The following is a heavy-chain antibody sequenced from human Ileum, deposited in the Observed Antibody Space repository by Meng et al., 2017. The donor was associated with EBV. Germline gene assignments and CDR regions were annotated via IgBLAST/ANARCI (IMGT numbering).Heavy chain of an antibody. Sequence: VQPVMCGQGVKKPGASVKGSCKPSDCTFMGYGVSWVRQAPGQGLEWMAWLGAHDGDTSHAPKFQGRVTVSADRPTATAYMELRSLRSDDTAVYYCARGTPGRSYSDYWGQGTLVTVSS. CDR3: ARGTPGRSYSDY. V-gene: IGHV1-18*01. D-gene: IGHD3-10*01. J-gene: IGHJ4*02. CDR1: DCTFMGYG. CDR2: LGAHDGDT.